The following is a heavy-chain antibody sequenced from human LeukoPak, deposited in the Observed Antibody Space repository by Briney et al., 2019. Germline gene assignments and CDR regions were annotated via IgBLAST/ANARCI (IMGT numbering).Heavy chain of an antibody. V-gene: IGHV4-39*07. CDR3: ARDGVDAFDI. CDR1: GGSISSSSYY. Sequence: SETLSLTCTVSGGSISSSSYYWGWIRQPPGKGLEWIGSIYYSGNTYYNPSLKSRVTISVDTSKNQFSLKLSSVTAADTAVYYCARDGVDAFDIWGQGTMVTVSS. J-gene: IGHJ3*02. D-gene: IGHD3-16*01. CDR2: IYYSGNT.